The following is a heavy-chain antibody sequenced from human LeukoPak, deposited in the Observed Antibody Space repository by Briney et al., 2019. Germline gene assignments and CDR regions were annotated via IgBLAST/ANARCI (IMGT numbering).Heavy chain of an antibody. CDR2: IYYSGST. V-gene: IGHV4-39*07. Sequence: SETLSLTCTVSGGSISSSSYYWGWIRQPPGKGLEWIGTIYYSGSTYYNSSLKSRVTISVDTSKNQFSLKLSSVTAADTAVYYCARRRGPSYYLSNIFDYWGQGTLVTVSS. CDR1: GGSISSSSYY. J-gene: IGHJ4*02. CDR3: ARRRGPSYYLSNIFDY. D-gene: IGHD3-22*01.